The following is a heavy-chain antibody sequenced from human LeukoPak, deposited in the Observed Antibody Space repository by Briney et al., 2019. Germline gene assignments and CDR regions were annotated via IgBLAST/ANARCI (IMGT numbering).Heavy chain of an antibody. Sequence: PGGSLRLSCAASGFTFSSYAMHWVRQAPGKGLEWVAVTSYDGSNKYYADSVKGRFTISRDNSKNTLYLQMNSLRAEDTAVYYCAVASSPYYYGSGKYWGQGTLVTVSS. CDR2: TSYDGSNK. V-gene: IGHV3-30*04. D-gene: IGHD3-10*01. CDR1: GFTFSSYA. CDR3: AVASSPYYYGSGKY. J-gene: IGHJ4*02.